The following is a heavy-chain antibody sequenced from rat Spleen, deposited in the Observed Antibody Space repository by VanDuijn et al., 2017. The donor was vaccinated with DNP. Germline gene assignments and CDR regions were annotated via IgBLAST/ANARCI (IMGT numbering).Heavy chain of an antibody. CDR3: ARGIPDFDY. CDR2: MWSDGDT. D-gene: IGHD2-2*01. V-gene: IGHV2-32*01. Sequence: QVQLRESGPGLVQPSQTLSLPCPASGFSLNIYHVHWVRQPPGKGLEWMGVMWSDGDTSSNSALKSRLSISRDTSKSQVFLKMNSLQIEDTATYYCARGIPDFDYWGQGVMVTVSS. CDR1: GFSLNIYH. J-gene: IGHJ2*01.